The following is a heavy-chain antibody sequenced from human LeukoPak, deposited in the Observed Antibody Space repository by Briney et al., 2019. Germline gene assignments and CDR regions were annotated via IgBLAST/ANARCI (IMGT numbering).Heavy chain of an antibody. CDR2: INHSGST. V-gene: IGHV4-34*01. Sequence: SETLSLTCAVYGGSFSGYYWSWIRQPPGKGLEWIGEINHSGSTNYNPSLKSRVTISVDTSKNQSSLKLSSVTAADTAVYYCARAPYYYDSSGYGYYFDYWGQGTLVTVSS. J-gene: IGHJ4*02. D-gene: IGHD3-22*01. CDR1: GGSFSGYY. CDR3: ARAPYYYDSSGYGYYFDY.